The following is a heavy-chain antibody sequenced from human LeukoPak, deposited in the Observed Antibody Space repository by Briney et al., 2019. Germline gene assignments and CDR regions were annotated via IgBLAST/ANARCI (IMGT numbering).Heavy chain of an antibody. CDR2: VSSDERTT. Sequence: GGSLRLSCAASGFSFSSYWMHWVRQAPGEGLGWVSRVSSDERTTSYADSVKGRFTVSRDNAKNTVYLQMNSLRVEDTAVYYCARGGSDKAMAHGYWGQGTLATVSS. CDR3: ARGGSDKAMAHGY. CDR1: GFSFSSYW. V-gene: IGHV3-74*01. D-gene: IGHD5-18*01. J-gene: IGHJ4*02.